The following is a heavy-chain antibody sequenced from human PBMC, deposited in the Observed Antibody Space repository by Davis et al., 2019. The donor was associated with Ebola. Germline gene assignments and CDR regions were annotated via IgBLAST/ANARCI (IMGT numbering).Heavy chain of an antibody. D-gene: IGHD2-15*01. CDR1: GSTFSNYW. CDR3: AKQGYCSGGSCYRNFDY. J-gene: IGHJ4*02. Sequence: GGSLRLSCLASGSTFSNYWMHWVRQAPGKGLEWVSYISSSSGHIYYADSVKGRFTISRDNAKNSLYLQMNSLRAEDTAVYYCAKQGYCSGGSCYRNFDYWGQGTLVTVSS. CDR2: ISSSSGHI. V-gene: IGHV3-21*01.